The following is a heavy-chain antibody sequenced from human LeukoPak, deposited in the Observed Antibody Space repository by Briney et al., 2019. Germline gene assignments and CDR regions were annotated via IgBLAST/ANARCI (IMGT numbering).Heavy chain of an antibody. Sequence: ASVKVSCKASGYTFTSYDINWVRQATGQGLEWMGWMNPNSGNTGYARKFQGRVTMTRNTSISTAYMELSSLRSEDTAVYYCARSPHSIAVAGTYAFDIWGQGTMVTVSS. CDR1: GYTFTSYD. CDR3: ARSPHSIAVAGTYAFDI. V-gene: IGHV1-8*01. CDR2: MNPNSGNT. D-gene: IGHD6-19*01. J-gene: IGHJ3*02.